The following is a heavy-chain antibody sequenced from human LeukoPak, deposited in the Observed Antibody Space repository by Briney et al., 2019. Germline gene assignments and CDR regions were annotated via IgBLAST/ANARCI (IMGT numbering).Heavy chain of an antibody. D-gene: IGHD3-22*01. V-gene: IGHV3-53*01. CDR3: ARNYDSAAHYYYYGMDV. CDR2: IYSGGST. Sequence: GGSLRLSRAASGFTVSSNYMNWVRQAPGKGLEWVSVIYSGGSTYYADSVKGRFTISRDNSKNTLYLQMNSLRAEDTAVYYCARNYDSAAHYYYYGMDVWGQGTTVTVSS. J-gene: IGHJ6*02. CDR1: GFTVSSNY.